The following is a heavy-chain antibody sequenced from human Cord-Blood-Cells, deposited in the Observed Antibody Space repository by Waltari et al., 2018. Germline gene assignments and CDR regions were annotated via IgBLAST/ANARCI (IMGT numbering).Heavy chain of an antibody. V-gene: IGHV1-24*01. D-gene: IGHD6-13*01. Sequence: QVPLVQSGAEVKKPGASVKLSCKVSGSTLPELSMHWMRQAPGKGLEWMGGFDPEDGETIYAQKFQGRVTMTEDTSTDTAYMELSSLRSEDTAVYYCALIAAAYAFDIWGQGTMVTVSS. CDR3: ALIAAAYAFDI. CDR1: GSTLPELS. J-gene: IGHJ3*02. CDR2: FDPEDGET.